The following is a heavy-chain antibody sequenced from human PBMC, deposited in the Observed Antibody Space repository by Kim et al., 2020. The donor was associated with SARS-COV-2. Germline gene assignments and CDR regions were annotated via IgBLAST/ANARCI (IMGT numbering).Heavy chain of an antibody. CDR1: GFTFSDAW. CDR2: IKSKTDGGTT. D-gene: IGHD4-4*01. J-gene: IGHJ4*02. CDR3: TTDLSDDYNSVADY. Sequence: GGSLRLSCAASGFTFSDAWMTWVRQVPGKGLEWVGHIKSKTDGGTTVYAAPVKGRFTISRDDSKNTVYLQMNSLRTEDTAVYYCTTDLSDDYNSVADYWGQGSLVTVSS. V-gene: IGHV3-15*01.